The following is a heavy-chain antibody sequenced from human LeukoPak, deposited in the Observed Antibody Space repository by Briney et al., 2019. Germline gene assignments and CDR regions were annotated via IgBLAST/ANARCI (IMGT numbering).Heavy chain of an antibody. V-gene: IGHV4-34*01. D-gene: IGHD6-13*01. CDR1: GGSVSSYY. J-gene: IGHJ5*02. CDR3: ARLFGYSSPYNWFDP. CDR2: INHSGST. Sequence: SETLSLTCTVSGGSVSSYYWSWIRQPPGKGLEWIGEINHSGSTNYNPSLKSRVTISVDTSKNQFSLKLSSVTAADTAVYYCARLFGYSSPYNWFDPWGQGTLVTVSS.